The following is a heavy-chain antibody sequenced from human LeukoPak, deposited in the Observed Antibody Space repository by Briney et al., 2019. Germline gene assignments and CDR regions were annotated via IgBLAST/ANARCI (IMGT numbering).Heavy chain of an antibody. CDR1: GFTFSFYS. CDR2: ISSSGSTI. J-gene: IGHJ4*02. D-gene: IGHD2-8*02. Sequence: GGSLRLSCVASGFTFSFYSMNWVRQAPGKGLEWVSYISSSGSTIYYADSVKGRFTISRDNANNSLYLQMNSLRAEDTAVYYCTRDRPTTGLSLGYWGQGTLVTVSS. V-gene: IGHV3-48*01. CDR3: TRDRPTTGLSLGY.